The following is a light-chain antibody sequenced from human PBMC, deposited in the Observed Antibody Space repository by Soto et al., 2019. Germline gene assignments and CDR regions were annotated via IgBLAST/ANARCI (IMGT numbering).Light chain of an antibody. CDR1: FSNIGSHN. V-gene: IGLV1-44*01. CDR3: AAWDDILNGWV. Sequence: QPVLTQPPSASGTPGQRVAITCSGSFSNIGSHNVNWFQQFPGTAPKLLIYTNNQRPSGVSDRFFGSKSGTSGSLVISGLQSEDEADYYCAAWDDILNGWVFGGGTQLTVL. CDR2: TNN. J-gene: IGLJ3*02.